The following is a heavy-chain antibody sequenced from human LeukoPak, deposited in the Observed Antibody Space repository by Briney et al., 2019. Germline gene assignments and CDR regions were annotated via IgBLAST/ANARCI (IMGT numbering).Heavy chain of an antibody. Sequence: SKTLSLTCTVSGGSISNYYWSWIRQPPGKGLEWIGYIYYSGSTKYNPSLKSRVTISVDTSKNQFSLRLSSVTAADTAVYYCARDWGVSARPGYMDVWGKGTTVTVSS. V-gene: IGHV4-59*01. J-gene: IGHJ6*03. CDR3: ARDWGVSARPGYMDV. CDR2: IYYSGST. CDR1: GGSISNYY. D-gene: IGHD6-6*01.